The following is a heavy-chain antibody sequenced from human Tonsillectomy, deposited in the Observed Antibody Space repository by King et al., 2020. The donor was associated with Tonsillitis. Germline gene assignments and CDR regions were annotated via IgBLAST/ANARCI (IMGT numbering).Heavy chain of an antibody. CDR3: ARDLRNTGYFYYGMDV. CDR2: IQSGGNT. D-gene: IGHD1-14*01. Sequence: VQLVESGGGLIQPGGSLRLSCAASGFIVSDNFMNWVRQAPGKGLEWVSVIQSGGNTYYADSVKGRFTISRDNSKNTLFLQMNSLRAEDTAVYYCARDLRNTGYFYYGMDVWGQGTSVTVSS. V-gene: IGHV3-53*01. CDR1: GFIVSDNF. J-gene: IGHJ6*02.